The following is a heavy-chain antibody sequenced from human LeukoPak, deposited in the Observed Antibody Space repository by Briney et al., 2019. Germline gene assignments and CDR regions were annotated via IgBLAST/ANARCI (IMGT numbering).Heavy chain of an antibody. CDR2: IKQDGSEI. Sequence: PGGSLRLSCAASGFTFSSHWVAWLRQAPEKGLEWVANIKQDGSEIYYVDSVKGRFTISRDNAKSTLYLQMNSLRAEDTAVYYCARVRDDYTYFDCWGQGTLVTVSS. J-gene: IGHJ4*02. D-gene: IGHD4-11*01. V-gene: IGHV3-7*02. CDR3: ARVRDDYTYFDC. CDR1: GFTFSSHW.